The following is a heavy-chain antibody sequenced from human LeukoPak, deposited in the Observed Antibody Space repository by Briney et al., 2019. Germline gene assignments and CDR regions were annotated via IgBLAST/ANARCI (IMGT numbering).Heavy chain of an antibody. V-gene: IGHV3-23*01. Sequence: PGGSLRLSCAASGFTFRSYAMSWVRQAPGKGLEWVSAISGSGGSTYYAGSVKGRFTISRDSSKNTLFLQMNSLRVEDTAVYYCAKFRSDRIVGGGMDVWGQGTTVTVSS. D-gene: IGHD1-26*01. J-gene: IGHJ6*02. CDR1: GFTFRSYA. CDR2: ISGSGGST. CDR3: AKFRSDRIVGGGMDV.